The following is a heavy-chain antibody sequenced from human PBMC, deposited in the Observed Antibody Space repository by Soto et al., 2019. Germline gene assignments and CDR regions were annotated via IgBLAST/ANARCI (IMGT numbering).Heavy chain of an antibody. J-gene: IGHJ4*02. Sequence: SETLSLTCSVSGDSINNNNYYWGWIRQPPGRGLEWIGIIYYNGSTYYNPSVKSRISLSVDSAKNQFSLKVISVTAADTAVYYCARLRKGFFDYWGQGTLVTVSS. CDR3: ARLRKGFFDY. CDR1: GDSINNNNYY. CDR2: IYYNGST. V-gene: IGHV4-39*01.